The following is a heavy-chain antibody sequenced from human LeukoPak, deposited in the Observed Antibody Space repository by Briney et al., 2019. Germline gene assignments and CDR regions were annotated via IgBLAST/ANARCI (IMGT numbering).Heavy chain of an antibody. CDR1: GYTFTSYG. CDR3: ARDPPTIVVVPAAISDDDDY. J-gene: IGHJ4*02. CDR2: ISAYNGNT. D-gene: IGHD2-2*01. Sequence: ASVKVSCKASGYTFTSYGISWVRQAPGQGLEWMGWISAYNGNTNYAQKLQGRVTMTTDTSTSTAYMELRSLRSDDTAVYYCARDPPTIVVVPAAISDDDDYWGQGTLVTVSS. V-gene: IGHV1-18*01.